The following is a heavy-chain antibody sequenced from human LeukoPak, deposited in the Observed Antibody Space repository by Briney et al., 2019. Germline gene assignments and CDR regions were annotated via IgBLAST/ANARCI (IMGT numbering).Heavy chain of an antibody. CDR1: GGSISSYY. CDR2: IDHSGSA. V-gene: IGHV4-59*01. CDR3: AAGQSYSYYS. J-gene: IGHJ4*02. Sequence: PSETLSLTCTASGGSISSYYWSWVRQPPGKGLEWIGYIDHSGSANYNPSLKSRVTISVGMSKNHFSLRLNSVTAADTAVYFCAAGQSYSYYSWGQGTLVTVSS. D-gene: IGHD5-18*01.